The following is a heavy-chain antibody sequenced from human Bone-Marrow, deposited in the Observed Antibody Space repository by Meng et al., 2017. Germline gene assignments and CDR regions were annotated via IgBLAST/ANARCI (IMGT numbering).Heavy chain of an antibody. V-gene: IGHV4-34*01. CDR3: ARVGYSGSRVTSYYFDY. D-gene: IGHD1-26*01. CDR1: GGSFSGYY. CDR2: INHSGST. Sequence: QVQLQQRGAGLLKPSETLSLTCAVYGGSFSGYYWSWIRQPPGKGLEWIGEINHSGSTNYNPSLKSRVTISVDTSKNQFSLKLSPVTAADTAVYYCARVGYSGSRVTSYYFDYWGQGTLVTVSS. J-gene: IGHJ4*02.